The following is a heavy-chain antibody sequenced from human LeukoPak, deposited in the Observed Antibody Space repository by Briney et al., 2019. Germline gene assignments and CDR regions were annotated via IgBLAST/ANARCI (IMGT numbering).Heavy chain of an antibody. CDR1: GFTFSIYW. D-gene: IGHD3-3*01. Sequence: GGSLRLSCAASGFTFSIYWMSWVRQAPGKGLEWVANIKQDGSEKYYVDSVKGRFTISRDNAKNSLYLQMNSLRAEDTAVYYCAREASVRFLEWLLPNWFDPWGQGTLVTVSS. CDR3: AREASVRFLEWLLPNWFDP. V-gene: IGHV3-7*01. CDR2: IKQDGSEK. J-gene: IGHJ5*02.